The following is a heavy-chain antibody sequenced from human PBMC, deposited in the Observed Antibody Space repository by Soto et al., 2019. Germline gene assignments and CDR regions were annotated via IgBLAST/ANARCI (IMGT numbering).Heavy chain of an antibody. V-gene: IGHV3-48*01. CDR2: ISSSSSTI. J-gene: IGHJ3*02. CDR3: ARDQDIVLLVYEAFDI. CDR1: GFTFSSYS. D-gene: IGHD2-8*01. Sequence: GGSLRLSCAASGFTFSSYSMNWVRQAPGKGLEWVSYISSSSSTIYYADSVKGRFTISRDNAKNSLYLQMNSLRAEDTAVYYCARDQDIVLLVYEAFDIWGQGTMVTVSS.